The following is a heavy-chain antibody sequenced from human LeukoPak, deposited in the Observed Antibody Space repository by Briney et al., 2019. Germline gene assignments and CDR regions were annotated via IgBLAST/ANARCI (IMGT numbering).Heavy chain of an antibody. CDR1: GYSFIDYY. J-gene: IGHJ4*02. CDR3: ARAQGWERPLDY. CDR2: IKPNSGDT. V-gene: IGHV1-2*02. Sequence: ASVKVSCKASGYSFIDYYMYWVRQAPGLGLEWMAWIKPNSGDTKYAQKFQGRVTMTRDTSISTVDMELSSLRSDDTAVYYCARAQGWERPLDYWGQGTLVTVSS. D-gene: IGHD1-1*01.